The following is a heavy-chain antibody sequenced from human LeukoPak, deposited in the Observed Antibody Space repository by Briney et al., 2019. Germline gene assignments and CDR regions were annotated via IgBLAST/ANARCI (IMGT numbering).Heavy chain of an antibody. CDR3: ARMRPLPTNYYDSSGYSSYFDY. Sequence: ASVKVSCKASGYTFTSYYMHWVRQAPGQGLEWMGIINPSGGSTIYAQKFQGRVTMTRDTSTSTVYMELSSLRSEDTAVYYCARMRPLPTNYYDSSGYSSYFDYWGQGTLVTVSS. J-gene: IGHJ4*02. V-gene: IGHV1-46*01. CDR1: GYTFTSYY. D-gene: IGHD3-22*01. CDR2: INPSGGST.